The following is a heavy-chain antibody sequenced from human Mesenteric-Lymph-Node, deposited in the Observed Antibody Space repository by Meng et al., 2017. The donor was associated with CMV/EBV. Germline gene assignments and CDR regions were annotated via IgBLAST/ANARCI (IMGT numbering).Heavy chain of an antibody. D-gene: IGHD3-9*01. Sequence: SETLSLTCTFSGGSISSYYWSWIRQPPGKGLEWIGYIYYSGSTNSNPSLKSRVTISVDTSKNQFSLKLSSVTAADTAVYYCARGYYYDILTGYYFYYYGMDVWGQGTTVTVSS. V-gene: IGHV4-59*01. J-gene: IGHJ6*02. CDR1: GGSISSYY. CDR2: IYYSGST. CDR3: ARGYYYDILTGYYFYYYGMDV.